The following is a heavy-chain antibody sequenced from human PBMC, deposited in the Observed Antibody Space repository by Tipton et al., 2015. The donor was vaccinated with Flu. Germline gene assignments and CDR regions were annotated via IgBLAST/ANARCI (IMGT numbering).Heavy chain of an antibody. CDR2: ISSSSSYI. Sequence: SLRLSCAASGFTFSSYSMNWVRQAPGKGLEWVSSISSSSSYIYYADSVKGRFTISRDNAKNSLYLQMNSLRAKDTAVYYCSRGRRYGDYIFDYWGQGTLVTVSS. J-gene: IGHJ4*02. CDR1: GFTFSSYS. CDR3: SRGRRYGDYIFDY. D-gene: IGHD4-17*01. V-gene: IGHV3-21*01.